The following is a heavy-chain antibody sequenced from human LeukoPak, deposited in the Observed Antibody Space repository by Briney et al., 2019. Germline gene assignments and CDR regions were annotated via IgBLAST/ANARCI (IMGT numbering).Heavy chain of an antibody. Sequence: RGSLRLSCAASGFTFSSYAMHWVRQAPGKGLEWVAVISYDGSNKYYADSVKGRFTISRGNSKNTLYLQMNSLRAEDTAVYYCARDLPWFDPWGQGTLVTVSS. J-gene: IGHJ5*02. CDR2: ISYDGSNK. V-gene: IGHV3-30-3*01. CDR3: ARDLPWFDP. CDR1: GFTFSSYA.